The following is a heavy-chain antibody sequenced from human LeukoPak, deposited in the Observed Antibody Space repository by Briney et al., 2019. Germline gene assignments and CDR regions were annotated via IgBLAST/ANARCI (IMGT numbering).Heavy chain of an antibody. CDR1: GYSFTSYW. V-gene: IGHV5-51*01. CDR3: ARRIAVAGTARAFDI. CDR2: IYPGDSDT. D-gene: IGHD6-19*01. Sequence: GESLKISCKGSGYSFTSYWIGWVRQMPGKGLEWMGIIYPGDSDTRYSPSFQGQVTISADKSISTPYLQLSSLKASDTAMYYCARRIAVAGTARAFDIWGQGTMVTVSS. J-gene: IGHJ3*02.